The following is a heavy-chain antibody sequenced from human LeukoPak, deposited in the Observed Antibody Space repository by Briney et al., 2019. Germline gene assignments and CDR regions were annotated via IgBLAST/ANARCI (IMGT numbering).Heavy chain of an antibody. D-gene: IGHD3-10*01. CDR2: IKSKSDGGTT. J-gene: IGHJ4*02. Sequence: PGGSLRLSCAASGFTFSNAWMSWVRQAPGKGLEWVGRIKSKSDGGTTDYAAPVKGRFTISRDDSKNTLYLQMNSLKTEDTAVYYCTTDITVLLWFGQYTNFDYWGQGTLVTVSS. CDR1: GFTFSNAW. CDR3: TTDITVLLWFGQYTNFDY. V-gene: IGHV3-15*01.